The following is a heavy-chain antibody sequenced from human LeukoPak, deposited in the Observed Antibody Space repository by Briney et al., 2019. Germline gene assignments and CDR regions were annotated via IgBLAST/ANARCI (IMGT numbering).Heavy chain of an antibody. CDR3: ARDENSNRYYYYGMDV. CDR2: ISSSSSYI. CDR1: AFTFSTYS. V-gene: IGHV3-21*01. Sequence: GGSLRLSCAASAFTFSTYSMNWVRQAPGKGLEWVSSISSSSSYIYYADSVKGRFTISRDNAKNSLYLQMNSLRAEDTAVYYCARDENSNRYYYYGMDVWGQGTTVTVSS. D-gene: IGHD4-11*01. J-gene: IGHJ6*02.